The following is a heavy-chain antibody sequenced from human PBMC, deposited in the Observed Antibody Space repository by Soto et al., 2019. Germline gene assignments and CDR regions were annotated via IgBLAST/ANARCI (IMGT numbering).Heavy chain of an antibody. D-gene: IGHD3-10*01. V-gene: IGHV1-69*02. J-gene: IGHJ4*02. CDR3: ATNYGSGSTHFAY. CDR1: GDTFSFYT. Sequence: QVQLVQSGAEVKKPGSSVRLSCTASGDTFSFYTISCVRQAPGQGPEWMGRIILMVGMADYPQKFQGRVTISADKSTSTAYMVLSSLRSDDTAVYFCATNYGSGSTHFAYWGQGTLVTVSS. CDR2: IILMVGMA.